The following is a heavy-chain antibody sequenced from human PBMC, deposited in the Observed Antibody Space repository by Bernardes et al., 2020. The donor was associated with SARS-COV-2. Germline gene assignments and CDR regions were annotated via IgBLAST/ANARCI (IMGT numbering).Heavy chain of an antibody. Sequence: SGPTQVKPTQTLTLTCTFSGFSLSTSGVGVGWIRQPPGKALEWLALIYWNDDKRYSPSLKSRLTITKDTSKNQVVLTMTNMDPVDTATYYCAHIVFHCSSTSCYVDAFDIWGQGTMVTVSS. CDR1: GFSLSTSGVG. V-gene: IGHV2-5*01. J-gene: IGHJ3*02. D-gene: IGHD2-2*01. CDR2: IYWNDDK. CDR3: AHIVFHCSSTSCYVDAFDI.